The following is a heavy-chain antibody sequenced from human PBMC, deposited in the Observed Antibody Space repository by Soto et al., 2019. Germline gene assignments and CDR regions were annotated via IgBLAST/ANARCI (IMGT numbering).Heavy chain of an antibody. CDR3: ARDHWFGDLLYFDY. Sequence: QVQLVDSGGCVVQPGRSLRLSCVASGVTFNRCGFHWVSQAPGKGLEWVAVIWFDGSNKYYADSVKGRFTISRDDSKSTVYLQMNSLRAEDTAVYFCARDHWFGDLLYFDYWGQGTPVTVSS. CDR2: IWFDGSNK. CDR1: GVTFNRCG. V-gene: IGHV3-33*01. D-gene: IGHD3-10*01. J-gene: IGHJ4*02.